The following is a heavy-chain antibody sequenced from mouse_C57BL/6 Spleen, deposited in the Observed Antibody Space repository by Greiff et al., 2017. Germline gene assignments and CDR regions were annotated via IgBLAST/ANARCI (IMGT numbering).Heavy chain of an antibody. CDR1: GFNINDDY. J-gene: IGHJ1*03. Sequence: VQLQQSGAELVRPGASVKLSCTASGFNINDDYMHWVKQRPEQGLEWIGWIDPENGDTEYAAKFQGKATITADTSSNTAYLQLSSLTSEDTAVYYCTTGDHEGYFDVWGTGTTVTVSS. CDR3: TTGDHEGYFDV. V-gene: IGHV14-4*01. CDR2: IDPENGDT.